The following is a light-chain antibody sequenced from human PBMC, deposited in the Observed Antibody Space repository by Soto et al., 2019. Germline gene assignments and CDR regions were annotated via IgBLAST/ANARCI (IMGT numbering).Light chain of an antibody. CDR2: DAA. CDR3: LQYNTSPYT. J-gene: IGKJ2*01. CDR1: QSLSKW. Sequence: DTQMTQSPFTLSASVADRVTINCRAPQSLSKWLAWYQQKPGKAPKLLISDAASLGSGVPSRFSGSVAGRERALTICSLQPDDLATYYCLQYNTSPYTGGQGTKRELK. V-gene: IGKV1-5*01.